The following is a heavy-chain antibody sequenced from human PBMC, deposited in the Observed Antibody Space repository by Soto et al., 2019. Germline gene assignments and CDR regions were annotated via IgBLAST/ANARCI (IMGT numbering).Heavy chain of an antibody. V-gene: IGHV3-30-3*01. Sequence: QAQLVESGGGVVQPGRSLRLYCAASGFTFNIYALPWVRQAPGKGLEWVAVISFDGTKKYYSDSVKGRFTISRDNLKNTLYLQMNNLRVEDAALYFCAREDDYGYRYINYGLDVWGQGTTVTVSS. J-gene: IGHJ6*02. CDR3: AREDDYGYRYINYGLDV. D-gene: IGHD4-17*01. CDR2: ISFDGTKK. CDR1: GFTFNIYA.